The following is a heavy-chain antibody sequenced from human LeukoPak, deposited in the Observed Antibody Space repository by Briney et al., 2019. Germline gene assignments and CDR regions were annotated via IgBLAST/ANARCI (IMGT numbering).Heavy chain of an antibody. D-gene: IGHD3-9*01. Sequence: ETLSLTCTVSGGSISSYYWGWVRQPPGKGLEWIGYIYYSGSTTYNPSLKSRVTVSVDTSKNQFSLNLSSVTAADTAVYYCARVGAKLTGVGWFFDLWGRGTLVTVSS. V-gene: IGHV4-59*01. CDR3: ARVGAKLTGVGWFFDL. CDR2: IYYSGST. J-gene: IGHJ2*01. CDR1: GGSISSYY.